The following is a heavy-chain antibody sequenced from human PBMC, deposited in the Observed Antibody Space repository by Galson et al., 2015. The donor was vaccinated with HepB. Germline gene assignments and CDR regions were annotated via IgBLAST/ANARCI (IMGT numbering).Heavy chain of an antibody. V-gene: IGHV3-49*03. J-gene: IGHJ4*02. CDR1: GFTFGDYA. CDR2: IRSKAYGGTT. Sequence: LRLSCAASGFTFGDYAMSWFRQAPGKGLEWVGFIRSKAYGGTTEYAASVKGRFTISRDDSKSIAYLQMNSRKTEDTAVYYCTRVSPVVTPVQPFDYWGQGTLFTVSS. D-gene: IGHD4-23*01. CDR3: TRVSPVVTPVQPFDY.